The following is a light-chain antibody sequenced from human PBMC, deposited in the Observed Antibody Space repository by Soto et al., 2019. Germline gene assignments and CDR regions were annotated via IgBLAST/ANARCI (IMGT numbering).Light chain of an antibody. Sequence: EMVLTQSPVTLSLSPGESATLSCRASQSVTSTYLAWYQQKPGQPPRLIIYGGPTRASGFPDRFSGGGSGTDFTLTISRLEPEDYAVYYCHCHQFDSSRVYSFGQGTKLEI. J-gene: IGKJ2*03. CDR1: QSVTSTY. V-gene: IGKV3-20*01. CDR2: GGP. CDR3: HCHQFDSSRVYS.